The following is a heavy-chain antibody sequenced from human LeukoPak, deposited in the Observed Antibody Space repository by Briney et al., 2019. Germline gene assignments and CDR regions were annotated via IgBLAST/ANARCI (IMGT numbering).Heavy chain of an antibody. D-gene: IGHD3-10*01. V-gene: IGHV3-23*01. CDR3: AKDRYYYGSGANYFDY. CDR1: GFTFSSYA. Sequence: GGSLRLSCAASGFTFSSYAMSWVRQAPGKGLEWVSAISGSGGSTYYADSVKGRFTISRDNSKNTLYLQMNSLRAEDTAVYYCAKDRYYYGSGANYFDYWGQGTLVTVSS. CDR2: ISGSGGST. J-gene: IGHJ4*02.